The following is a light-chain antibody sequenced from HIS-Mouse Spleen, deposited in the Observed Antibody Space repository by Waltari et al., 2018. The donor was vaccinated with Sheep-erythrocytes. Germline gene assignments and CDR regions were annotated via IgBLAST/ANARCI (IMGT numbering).Light chain of an antibody. V-gene: IGKV1D-13*01. Sequence: AIQLTQSPSSLSATVGDRITITCRASQGISSALAWYQQKPGKAPKLLIYDASSLESGVPSRFSGSGSGTDFTLTISSLQPEDFATYYCQQFNNYPRTFGQGTKVEIK. CDR1: QGISSA. J-gene: IGKJ1*01. CDR2: DAS. CDR3: QQFNNYPRT.